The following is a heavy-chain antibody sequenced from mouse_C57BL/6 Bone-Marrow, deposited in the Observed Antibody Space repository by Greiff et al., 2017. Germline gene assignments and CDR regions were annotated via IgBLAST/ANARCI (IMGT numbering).Heavy chain of an antibody. Sequence: EVQLQQSGAELVRPGASVKLSCTASGFNIKDDYMHWVKQRPEQGLEWIGWIDPANGDTEYASKFQGKATITADTSSNTAYLQLSSLTSEDTAVYYCTTGYYFDYWGQGTTLTVSS. CDR3: TTGYYFDY. CDR2: IDPANGDT. D-gene: IGHD2-2*01. J-gene: IGHJ2*01. V-gene: IGHV14-4*01. CDR1: GFNIKDDY.